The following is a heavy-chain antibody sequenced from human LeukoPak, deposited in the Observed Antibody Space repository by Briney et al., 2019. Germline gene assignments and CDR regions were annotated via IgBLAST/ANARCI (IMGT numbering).Heavy chain of an antibody. J-gene: IGHJ3*02. CDR3: ASSGGATWTGDAFDI. D-gene: IGHD1-26*01. V-gene: IGHV1-18*01. CDR1: GYTFTSSG. CDR2: ISAYNGNT. Sequence: ASVKVSCKASGYTFTSSGTSWVRQAPGQGLECMGWISAYNGNTNYAQKLQGRVTMTTDTSTSTAYMELRSLSSDDTAVYYCASSGGATWTGDAFDIWGQGTMVTVSS.